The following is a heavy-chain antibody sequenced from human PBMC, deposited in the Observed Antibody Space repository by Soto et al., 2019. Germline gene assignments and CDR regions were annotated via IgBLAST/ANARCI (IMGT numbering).Heavy chain of an antibody. CDR3: ARDLADTAMVPDY. V-gene: IGHV1-69*13. D-gene: IGHD5-18*01. CDR2: IIPIFGTA. J-gene: IGHJ4*02. CDR1: GGTFSSYA. Sequence: GASVKVSCKASGGTFSSYAISWVRQAPGQGLEWMGGIIPIFGTANYAQKFQGRVTITADESTSTAYMELSSLRSEDTAVYYCARDLADTAMVPDYWGQGTLVTVSS.